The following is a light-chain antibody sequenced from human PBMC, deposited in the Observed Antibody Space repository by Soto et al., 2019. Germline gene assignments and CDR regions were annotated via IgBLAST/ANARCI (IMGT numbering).Light chain of an antibody. V-gene: IGKV1D-12*01. Sequence: DIQMTPSPSSVPASVGARLTITCRASQGISGWLAWYQQKPGKXXKXXIYAASSLESGVPSRFSGSGSGTDLTLTISNLQPEDFATYYCQQLNAYPLTFGQGTRLDIK. CDR1: QGISGW. J-gene: IGKJ5*01. CDR2: AAS. CDR3: QQLNAYPLT.